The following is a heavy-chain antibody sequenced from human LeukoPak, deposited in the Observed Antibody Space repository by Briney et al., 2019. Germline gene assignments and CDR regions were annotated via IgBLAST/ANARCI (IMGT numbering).Heavy chain of an antibody. V-gene: IGHV4-31*03. J-gene: IGHJ5*01. Sequence: TPSETLSLTCTVSGGSISNGESSWSWIRQHPGKGLEWIGYIYYSGSTYYNPSLKSRVTISADTSKNQFSLKLSSVTAADTAVFYCARGSGSLYWFDSWGQGTLVTVSS. CDR2: IYYSGST. CDR3: ARGSGSLYWFDS. CDR1: GGSISNGESS. D-gene: IGHD1-26*01.